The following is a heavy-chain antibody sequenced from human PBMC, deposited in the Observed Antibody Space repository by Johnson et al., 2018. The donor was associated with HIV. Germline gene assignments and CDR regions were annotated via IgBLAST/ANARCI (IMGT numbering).Heavy chain of an antibody. V-gene: IGHV3-66*01. CDR3: ARDMASGAFDI. J-gene: IGHJ3*02. CDR2: IYTGGST. CDR1: GFTVSTNY. D-gene: IGHD1-1*01. Sequence: EVQLVESGGGLVQPGGSLRLSCAASGFTVSTNYMTWVRQAPGKGLEWVSLIYTGGSTYYADSVKGRFTISRDNSKNTLYLQMNSLRAEDTAVYYCARDMASGAFDIWGQGTMVTVSS.